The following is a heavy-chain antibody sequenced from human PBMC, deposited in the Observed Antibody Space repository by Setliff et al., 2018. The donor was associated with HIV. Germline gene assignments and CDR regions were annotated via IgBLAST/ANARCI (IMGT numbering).Heavy chain of an antibody. CDR1: EFTFSVYA. V-gene: IGHV3-23*01. CDR2: ISASGTTT. J-gene: IGHJ4*02. CDR3: AKDKYYDILTGYFTD. Sequence: PGGSLRLSCAASEFTFSVYAVSWVRQAPGKGLEWVSGISASGTTTEYADSVKGRLTISRDNSKNTLYLQMNSLRTDDTAIYYCAKDKYYDILTGYFTDWGQGTLVTVS. D-gene: IGHD3-9*01.